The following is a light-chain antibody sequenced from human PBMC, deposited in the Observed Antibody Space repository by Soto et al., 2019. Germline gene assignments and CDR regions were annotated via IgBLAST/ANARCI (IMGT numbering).Light chain of an antibody. CDR1: QSVSSY. CDR3: QQRSNW. J-gene: IGKJ5*01. V-gene: IGKV3-11*01. Sequence: EIVLTQSPATLSLSPGERATLPCRASQSVSSYLAWYQQKPGQAPRLLIYDASNRATGIPARFSGSGSGTAFTLTISSLEPEDFAVYYCQQRSNWLGQGTRLEIK. CDR2: DAS.